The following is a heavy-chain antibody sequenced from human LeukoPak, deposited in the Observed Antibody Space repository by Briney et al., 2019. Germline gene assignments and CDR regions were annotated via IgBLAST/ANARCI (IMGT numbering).Heavy chain of an antibody. Sequence: GGSLRLSCAVSGFTFSSYSMSWVRQAPGKGLEWISYISSTGSTVYYADSVEGRFTISRDNSKNTLYLQMNSLRAEDTAVYYCAKDGTEQWLVNYYYYYMDVWGKGTTVTISS. CDR3: AKDGTEQWLVNYYYYYMDV. D-gene: IGHD6-19*01. CDR2: ISSTGSTV. CDR1: GFTFSSYS. J-gene: IGHJ6*03. V-gene: IGHV3-48*01.